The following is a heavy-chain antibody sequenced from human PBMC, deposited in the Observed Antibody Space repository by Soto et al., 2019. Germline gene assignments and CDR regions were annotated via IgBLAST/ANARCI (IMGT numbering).Heavy chain of an antibody. D-gene: IGHD2-15*01. CDR2: IWYDGSNK. CDR3: ARDPRYCSGGSCYGHPLDY. V-gene: IGHV3-33*01. CDR1: GFTFSSYG. Sequence: SLRLSCAASGFTFSSYGMHWVRQAPGKGLEWVAVIWYDGSNKYYADSVKGRFTISRDNSKNTLYLQMNSLRAEDTAVYYCARDPRYCSGGSCYGHPLDYWGQGTLVTVSS. J-gene: IGHJ4*02.